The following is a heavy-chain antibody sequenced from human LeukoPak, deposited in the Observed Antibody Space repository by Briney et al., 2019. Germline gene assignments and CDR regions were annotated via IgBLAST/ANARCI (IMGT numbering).Heavy chain of an antibody. CDR2: IYTSGST. D-gene: IGHD3-10*01. V-gene: IGHV4-4*07. Sequence: SETLSLTCTVSGGSISSYYWSWIRQPAGKGLEWIGRIYTSGSTNYNPSLKSRVTMSVDTSKNQFSLKLSSVTAADTAVYYCARNGLLWFGEFPNYYYYGMDVWGQGTTVTVSS. CDR1: GGSISSYY. J-gene: IGHJ6*02. CDR3: ARNGLLWFGEFPNYYYYGMDV.